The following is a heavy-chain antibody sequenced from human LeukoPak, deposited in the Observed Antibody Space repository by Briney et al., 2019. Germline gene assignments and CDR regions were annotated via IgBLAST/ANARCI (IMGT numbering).Heavy chain of an antibody. V-gene: IGHV3-30*18. CDR2: ISYDGSNK. J-gene: IGHJ4*02. D-gene: IGHD4-17*01. CDR3: AKPNYGDYYPLGH. Sequence: PGRSLRLSCAASGFTFSSYGMHWVRQAPGKGLEWVAVISYDGSNKYYADSVKGRFTISRDNSKNTLYLQMNSLRAEDTAVYYCAKPNYGDYYPLGHWGQGTLVTVSS. CDR1: GFTFSSYG.